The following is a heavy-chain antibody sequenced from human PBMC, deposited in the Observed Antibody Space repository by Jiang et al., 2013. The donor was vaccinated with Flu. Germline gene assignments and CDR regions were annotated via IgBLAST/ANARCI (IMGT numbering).Heavy chain of an antibody. CDR1: GGSISSHY. D-gene: IGHD2-2*02. CDR2: IYYSGST. V-gene: IGHV4-59*11. J-gene: IGHJ5*02. Sequence: TCTVSGGSISSHYWSWIRQPPGKGLEWIGYIYYSGSTNYNPSLKSRVTISVDTSKNQFSLKLSSVTAADTAVYYCARDVVGYCSSTSCYTRFDPWGQGTLVTVSS. CDR3: ARDVVGYCSSTSCYTRFDP.